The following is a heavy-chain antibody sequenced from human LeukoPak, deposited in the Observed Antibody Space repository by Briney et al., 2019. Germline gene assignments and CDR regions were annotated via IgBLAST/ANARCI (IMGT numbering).Heavy chain of an antibody. CDR3: ATTQGRVGATRTWSAFDI. J-gene: IGHJ3*02. D-gene: IGHD1-26*01. Sequence: SVKVSCKASGGTFSSYAISWVRQAPGQGLEWMGRIIPIFGTANYAQKFQGRVTITTDESTSTAYMELSSLRSEDTAVYYCATTQGRVGATRTWSAFDIWGQGTMVTVSS. V-gene: IGHV1-69*05. CDR1: GGTFSSYA. CDR2: IIPIFGTA.